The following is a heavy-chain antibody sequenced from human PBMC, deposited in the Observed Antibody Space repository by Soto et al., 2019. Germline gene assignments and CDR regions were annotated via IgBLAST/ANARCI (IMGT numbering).Heavy chain of an antibody. V-gene: IGHV5-51*01. Sequence: GESLKISCKGSGYSFTSYWIGWVRQMPGKGLEWMGIIYPGDSDTRYSPSFQGQVTISADKSISTAYLQWSSLKASDTAMYYCARQRSSQSLRSSNMVRGVIVFDYWGQGTLVTVSS. D-gene: IGHD3-10*01. CDR3: ARQRSSQSLRSSNMVRGVIVFDY. CDR1: GYSFTSYW. CDR2: IYPGDSDT. J-gene: IGHJ4*02.